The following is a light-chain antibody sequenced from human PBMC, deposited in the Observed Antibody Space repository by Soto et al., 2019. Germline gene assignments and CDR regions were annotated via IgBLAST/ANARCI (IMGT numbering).Light chain of an antibody. J-gene: IGKJ4*02. CDR2: DAS. Sequence: AIQLTQSPSSLSASVGDSVTITCRASQGITSALAWYQHKPGKAPKSLIYDASSLQSGDPSRFSGSGSGTDFALTISSLQAEDVATDYCQQFNSYPFTCDGGT. V-gene: IGKV1-13*02. CDR3: QQFNSYPFT. CDR1: QGITSA.